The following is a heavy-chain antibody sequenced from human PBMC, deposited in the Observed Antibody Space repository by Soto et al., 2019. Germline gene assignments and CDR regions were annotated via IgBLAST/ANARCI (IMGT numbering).Heavy chain of an antibody. Sequence: QVQLVQSEAEKKKPGASVKVSCKASGYTFTSYAIDWVRQAPGQRLEWMGWINAGNGNTKYSQKFQGRVTITRDTSASTAYMELSSLRSADTAVYYCARGFPLGFDPWGQGTLVTVSS. CDR2: INAGNGNT. V-gene: IGHV1-3*05. J-gene: IGHJ5*02. CDR3: ARGFPLGFDP. D-gene: IGHD3-3*01. CDR1: GYTFTSYA.